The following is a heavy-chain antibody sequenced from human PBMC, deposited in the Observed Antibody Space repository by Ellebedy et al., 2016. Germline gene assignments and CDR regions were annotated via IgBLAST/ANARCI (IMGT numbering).Heavy chain of an antibody. CDR2: ISSSAFNI. CDR3: ARERKYTGSYYVDY. V-gene: IGHV3-21*01. J-gene: IGHJ4*02. CDR1: GFSIRNYG. Sequence: GGSLRLXXALSGFSIRNYGMHWVRQAPGKGLEWVASISSSAFNIHYADSVKGRFTISRDNAKNSLYLQLNSLRAEDTAVYYCARERKYTGSYYVDYWGQGALVTVSS. D-gene: IGHD1-26*01.